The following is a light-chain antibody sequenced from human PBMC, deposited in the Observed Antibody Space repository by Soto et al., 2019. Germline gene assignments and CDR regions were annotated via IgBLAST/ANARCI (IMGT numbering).Light chain of an antibody. J-gene: IGLJ1*01. V-gene: IGLV2-14*01. CDR1: ISDVGGYHY. CDR2: DVS. CDR3: TSYTISSTYV. Sequence: SLLTQPASGSESPGKSITISCTGTISDVGGYHYVSWYQQHPGKAPKLIIYDVSDRPSGVSNRFSGSKSGNTASLTISGLQTEDEADYYCTSYTISSTYVFGTGTKVTVL.